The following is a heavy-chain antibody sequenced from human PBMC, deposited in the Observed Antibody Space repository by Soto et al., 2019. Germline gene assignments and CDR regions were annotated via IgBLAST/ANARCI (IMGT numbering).Heavy chain of an antibody. D-gene: IGHD6-13*01. J-gene: IGHJ3*02. CDR1: GFTFSTYA. CDR2: ISYDGSNK. Sequence: QVQLVESGGGVVQPGRSLRLSCAASGFTFSTYAMHWVRQAPDKGLEWVTVISYDGSNKFYADSVKGRFTISRDNSKNTMYLQVNSLRLEDTAVYYCARRSSWSGAFDICGQGTMVTVSS. V-gene: IGHV3-30-3*01. CDR3: ARRSSWSGAFDI.